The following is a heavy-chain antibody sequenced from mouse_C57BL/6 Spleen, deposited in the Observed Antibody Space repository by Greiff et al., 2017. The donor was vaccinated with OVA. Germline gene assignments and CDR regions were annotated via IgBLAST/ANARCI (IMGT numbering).Heavy chain of an antibody. J-gene: IGHJ2*01. D-gene: IGHD1-1*01. Sequence: VQLQQSGPELVKPGASVKISCKASGYAFSSSWLNWVKQRPGKGLEWIGRIYPGDGDTNYNGKFKGKATLTADKSSSTAYMQRSSLTSEDSAVYCCAMRGTTVLAPFDYWGQGTTLTVSS. V-gene: IGHV1-82*01. CDR2: IYPGDGDT. CDR1: GYAFSSSW. CDR3: AMRGTTVLAPFDY.